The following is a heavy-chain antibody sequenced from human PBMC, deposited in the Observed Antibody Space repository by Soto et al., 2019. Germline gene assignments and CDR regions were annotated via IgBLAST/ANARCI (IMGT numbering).Heavy chain of an antibody. CDR2: IYYSGGT. D-gene: IGHD6-13*01. V-gene: IGHV4-59*01. CDR3: ARDSGIAAAGMYYYYGMDV. J-gene: IGHJ6*02. CDR1: GGSISSYY. Sequence: SETLSLTCTVSGGSISSYYWSWIRQPPGKGLEWIGYIYYSGGTNYNPSLKSRVTVSVDTSKNQFSLKLSSVTAADTAVYYCARDSGIAAAGMYYYYGMDVWGQGTTVT.